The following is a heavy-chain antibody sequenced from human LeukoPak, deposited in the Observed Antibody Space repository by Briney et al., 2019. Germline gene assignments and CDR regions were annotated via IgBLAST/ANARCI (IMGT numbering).Heavy chain of an antibody. CDR3: VRDGGTSGYTN. CDR2: IKQDGSEK. CDR1: GFTFSSYW. J-gene: IGHJ4*02. Sequence: GSLRLSCAASGFTFSSYWMHWVRQAPGKGLEWVANIKQDGSEKYYVDSVKGRFTISRDNAKNSLYLQMNSLRAEDTAVYSCVRDGGTSGYTNWGQGTLVTVSS. D-gene: IGHD3-22*01. V-gene: IGHV3-7*01.